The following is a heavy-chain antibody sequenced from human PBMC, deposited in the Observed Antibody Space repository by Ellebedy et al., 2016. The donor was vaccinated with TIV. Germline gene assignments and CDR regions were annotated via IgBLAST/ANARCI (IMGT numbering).Heavy chain of an antibody. J-gene: IGHJ6*02. D-gene: IGHD6-6*01. V-gene: IGHV4-34*01. CDR2: INHSGST. CDR3: ARTAARRYYYGMDV. CDR1: GGSFSGYY. Sequence: MPSETLSLTCAVYGGSFSGYYWSWIRQPPGKGLEWIGEINHSGSTNYNPSLKSRVTISVDTSKNQFSLKLSPVTAADTAVYYCARTAARRYYYGMDVWGQGTTVTVSS.